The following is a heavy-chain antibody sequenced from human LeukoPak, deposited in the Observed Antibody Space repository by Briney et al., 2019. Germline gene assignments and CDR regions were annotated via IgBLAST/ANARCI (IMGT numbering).Heavy chain of an antibody. CDR2: ISSDGSNK. CDR1: GFTFSNYG. V-gene: IGHV3-30*18. Sequence: GGSLRLSCAASGFTFSNYGMNWVRLTPGKGLEWVALISSDGSNKHYSDSVKGRFTISRDNSKNTLYLEVISLTAEDTAVYYCAKDDSWLQFGEWSQGTLVTVSS. D-gene: IGHD5-24*01. CDR3: AKDDSWLQFGE. J-gene: IGHJ4*02.